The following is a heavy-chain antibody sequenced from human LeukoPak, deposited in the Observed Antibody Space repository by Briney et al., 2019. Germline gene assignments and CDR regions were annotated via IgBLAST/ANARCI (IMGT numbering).Heavy chain of an antibody. J-gene: IGHJ5*02. CDR2: IHYIGST. D-gene: IGHD3-9*01. Sequence: SETLSLTCTVSGGSITSSYWSWIRQSPGKGLEWIGYIHYIGSTNYNPSLKSRVTMLIDTSKNQFSLKLSSVTAADTAVYYCARGRYSAGDNWFDPWGQGTLVTVSS. CDR1: GGSITSSY. V-gene: IGHV4-59*01. CDR3: ARGRYSAGDNWFDP.